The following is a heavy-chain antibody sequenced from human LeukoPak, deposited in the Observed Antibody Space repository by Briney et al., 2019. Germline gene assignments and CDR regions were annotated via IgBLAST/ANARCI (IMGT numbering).Heavy chain of an antibody. Sequence: VASVKVSCKASGYTFTSYGISWVRQAPGQGLEWMGWISAYNGDTNYAQKLQGRVTMTTDTSTSTAYMERRSPRSDDTAVYYCARDRSGYDSLFDYWGQGTLVTVSS. V-gene: IGHV1-18*01. J-gene: IGHJ4*02. D-gene: IGHD5-12*01. CDR2: ISAYNGDT. CDR3: ARDRSGYDSLFDY. CDR1: GYTFTSYG.